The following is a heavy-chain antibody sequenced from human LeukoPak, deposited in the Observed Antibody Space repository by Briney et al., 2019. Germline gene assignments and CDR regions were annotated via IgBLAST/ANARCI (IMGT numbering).Heavy chain of an antibody. J-gene: IGHJ5*02. CDR3: AKMGGHFYDSSTYGRNWFDH. CDR1: GGSIRNNY. V-gene: IGHV4-59*01. CDR2: VYHSGRT. Sequence: SETLSLTCTVSGGSIRNNYWSWIRQPAQKGLEWIGCVYHSGRTNVGPSLKSRATLLVDMSQNHFSLELTSVTAADAALYYCAKMGGHFYDSSTYGRNWFDHWGQGILVTVSS. D-gene: IGHD3-22*01.